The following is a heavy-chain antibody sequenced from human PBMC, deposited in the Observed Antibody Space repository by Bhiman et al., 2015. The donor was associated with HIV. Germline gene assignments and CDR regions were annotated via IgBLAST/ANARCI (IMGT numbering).Heavy chain of an antibody. Sequence: GLLQPGGSLRLSCAASGLTFNIYAMNWVRQAPGKGLEWVSGISGSGGTTYYAGSVKGRFTISRDNSKNTLYLQMNSLRAEDTAVYYCAKGSGKITQYYYYMDIWGKGATVSVSS. CDR1: GLTFNIYA. D-gene: IGHD3-16*01. CDR2: ISGSGGTT. CDR3: AKGSGKITQYYYYMDI. V-gene: IGHV3-23*01. J-gene: IGHJ6*03.